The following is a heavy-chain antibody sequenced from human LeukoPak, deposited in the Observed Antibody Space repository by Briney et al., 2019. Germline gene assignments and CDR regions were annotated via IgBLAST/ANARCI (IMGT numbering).Heavy chain of an antibody. CDR2: ISGHNGHT. J-gene: IGHJ6*03. D-gene: IGHD1-7*01. CDR3: ARFPQPGTTSFFYHYMDV. V-gene: IGHV1-18*04. CDR1: GYTFTSYG. Sequence: GASVKVSCKASGYTFTSYGINWVRQAPGQGLEWMGWISGHNGHTNYAQRFQARVTMTTDTSTSTAYMELRSLRSDDTAVYFCARFPQPGTTSFFYHYMDVWGKGTTVTVSS.